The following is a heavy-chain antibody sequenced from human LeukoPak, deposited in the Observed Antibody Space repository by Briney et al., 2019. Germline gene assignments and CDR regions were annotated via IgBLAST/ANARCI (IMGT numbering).Heavy chain of an antibody. CDR2: IYYSGST. J-gene: IGHJ5*02. V-gene: IGHV4-39*07. CDR3: ARGTSLRSKKSGLNWFDP. CDR1: GGSIRSTNYY. D-gene: IGHD3-22*01. Sequence: SETLSLTCTVSGGSIRSTNYYWGWIRQPPGKGLEWIGSIYYSGSTYYNPSLKSRVTISVDTSKNQFSLKLSSVTAADTAVYYCARGTSLRSKKSGLNWFDPWGQGTLVTVSS.